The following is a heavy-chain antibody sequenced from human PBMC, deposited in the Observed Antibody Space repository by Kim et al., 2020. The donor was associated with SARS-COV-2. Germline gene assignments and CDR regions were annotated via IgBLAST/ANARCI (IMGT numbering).Heavy chain of an antibody. V-gene: IGHV1-8*01. J-gene: IGHJ6*03. CDR2: MNPNSGNT. CDR3: ARRHLKSGTSNVPGVDYYYMDF. CDR1: GYTFTSYD. D-gene: IGHD1-7*01. Sequence: SVKVSCKASGYTFTSYDIHWVRQATGQGLEWMGWMNPNSGNTGYAQKFQGRGTMTSNTSISTAYMELSSRRSEDTAVEYCARRHLKSGTSNVPGVDYYYMDFWGKGTTVTVSS.